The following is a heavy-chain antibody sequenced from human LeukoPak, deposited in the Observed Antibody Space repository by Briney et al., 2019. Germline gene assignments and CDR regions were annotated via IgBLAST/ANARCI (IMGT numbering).Heavy chain of an antibody. CDR2: IKSKTDGGTT. D-gene: IGHD6-13*01. CDR3: TTDPVQQLVNFDY. J-gene: IGHJ4*02. V-gene: IGHV3-15*01. CDR1: GFTFSNAW. Sequence: GGSLRLSCAASGFTFSNAWMSWVREAPGKGLEWVGRIKSKTDGGTTDYAAPVKGRFTISRDDSKNTLYLQMNSLKTEDTAVYYCTTDPVQQLVNFDYWGQGTLVTVSS.